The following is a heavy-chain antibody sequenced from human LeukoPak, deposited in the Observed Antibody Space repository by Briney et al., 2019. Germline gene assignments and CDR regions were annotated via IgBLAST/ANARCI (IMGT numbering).Heavy chain of an antibody. CDR1: GYTFTGYY. V-gene: IGHV1-2*02. Sequence: ASVKVSCKASGYTFTGYYMHWVRQAPGQGLEWMGWINPNSGGTNYAQKFQGRVTVTRDTSISTAYMELSRLRSDDTAVYYCARVIRTCAGGYSYGSFLYWGQGTLVTVSS. D-gene: IGHD5-18*01. J-gene: IGHJ4*02. CDR2: INPNSGGT. CDR3: ARVIRTCAGGYSYGSFLY.